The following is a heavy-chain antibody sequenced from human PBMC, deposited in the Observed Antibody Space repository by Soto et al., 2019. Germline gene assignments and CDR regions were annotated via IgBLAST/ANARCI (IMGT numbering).Heavy chain of an antibody. D-gene: IGHD3-22*01. CDR3: ARAGRASSDFYYYYFDC. CDR1: GGSISTYY. J-gene: IGHJ4*02. CDR2: MSYSGSS. V-gene: IGHV4-59*01. Sequence: SETLSLTCAVSGGSISTYYWSWIRQPPGKGLEWIGYMSYSGSSTYNPSLKSRVSMSVDTSKNQFSLKLSSVTAADTAVYYCARAGRASSDFYYYYFDCCGPGTLVTVSS.